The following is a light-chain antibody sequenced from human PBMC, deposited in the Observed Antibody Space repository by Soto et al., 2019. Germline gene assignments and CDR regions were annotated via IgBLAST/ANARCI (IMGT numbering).Light chain of an antibody. CDR2: AAS. J-gene: IGKJ5*01. V-gene: IGKV1-9*01. CDR1: QDIATY. Sequence: TRFTPSPSSLSSSVGDQFTITCRASQDIATYLAWYQQKPGKTPQLLIYAASTLHGGVPSRFSGRGYGTDFTLTISSLQPEDFATYYCQQLNSFPITFGQGTRLEIK. CDR3: QQLNSFPIT.